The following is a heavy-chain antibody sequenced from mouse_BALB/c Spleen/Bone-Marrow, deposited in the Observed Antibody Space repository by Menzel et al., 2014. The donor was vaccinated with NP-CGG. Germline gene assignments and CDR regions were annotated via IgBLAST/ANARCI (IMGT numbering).Heavy chain of an antibody. CDR3: ARSGDPVYAMDY. CDR2: IYPGDGDT. Sequence: QVQLQQSGAELVRPGSSVKISCKASGYAFSNCWMNWVKQRPGQGLEWIGQIYPGDGDTNYNGKFKGKATLTADKSSSSANMQRSSLTYEDAAVYFCARSGDPVYAMDYWGQGTSVTVSS. D-gene: IGHD3-1*01. V-gene: IGHV1-80*01. J-gene: IGHJ4*01. CDR1: GYAFSNCW.